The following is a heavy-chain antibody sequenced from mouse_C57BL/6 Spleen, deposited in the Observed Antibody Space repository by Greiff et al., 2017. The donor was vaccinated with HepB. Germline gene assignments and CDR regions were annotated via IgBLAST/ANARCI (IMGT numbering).Heavy chain of an antibody. Sequence: EVHLVESGGGLVKPGGSLKLSCAASGFTFSSYAMSWVRQTPEKRLEWVATISDGGSYTYYPDNVKGRFTISRDNAKNNLYLQMSHLKSEDTAMYYCARDHYGSSSWAMDYWGQGTSVTVSS. D-gene: IGHD1-1*01. CDR2: ISDGGSYT. CDR1: GFTFSSYA. CDR3: ARDHYGSSSWAMDY. V-gene: IGHV5-4*01. J-gene: IGHJ4*01.